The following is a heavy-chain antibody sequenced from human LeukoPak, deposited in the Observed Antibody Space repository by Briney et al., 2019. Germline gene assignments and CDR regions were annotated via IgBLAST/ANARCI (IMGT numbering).Heavy chain of an antibody. CDR1: GASITTYY. J-gene: IGHJ4*02. Sequence: PSETLSLTCTVSGASITTYYWTWIRQPPGKGLEWIGYIYHSGSTNYNPSLKSRVTISLDASRNQFSLRLSSVTAADTAVYFRAREYSTSSEGDYFDYWGQGSLVTVSS. D-gene: IGHD6-6*01. CDR3: AREYSTSSEGDYFDY. CDR2: IYHSGST. V-gene: IGHV4-59*01.